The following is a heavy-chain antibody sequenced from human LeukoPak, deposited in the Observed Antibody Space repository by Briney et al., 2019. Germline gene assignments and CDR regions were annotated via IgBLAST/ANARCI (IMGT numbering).Heavy chain of an antibody. CDR2: INPSGGST. J-gene: IGHJ4*02. Sequence: ASVKVSCKASGYTFTSYYMHWVRQAPGQGLEWMGIINPSGGSTSYAQKFQGRVTMTEDTSTDTAYMELSSLRSEDTAVYYCATFSGKYSSGWYPMRYWGQGTLVTVSS. D-gene: IGHD6-19*01. V-gene: IGHV1-46*01. CDR1: GYTFTSYY. CDR3: ATFSGKYSSGWYPMRY.